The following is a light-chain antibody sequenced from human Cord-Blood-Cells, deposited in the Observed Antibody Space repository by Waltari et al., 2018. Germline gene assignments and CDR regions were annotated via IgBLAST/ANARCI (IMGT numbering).Light chain of an antibody. Sequence: IVFTQSPGTLSLSTGERATLHCRASQSVTSSYLARYQQKPGQAPRILLYGAASRAAGITDRCSGSGSGTDFTLTISRLEAEDDAVYYCQQYGSSPYSFGQGTKLEIK. CDR2: GAA. J-gene: IGKJ2*03. V-gene: IGKV3-20*01. CDR3: QQYGSSPYS. CDR1: QSVTSSY.